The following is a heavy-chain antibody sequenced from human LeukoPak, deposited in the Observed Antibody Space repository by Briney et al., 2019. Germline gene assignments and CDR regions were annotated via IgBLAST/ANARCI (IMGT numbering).Heavy chain of an antibody. J-gene: IGHJ3*02. Sequence: GESLRLSSAASGFTFSSYWMHWVRQAPGKGLVWVSRINSDGSSTSYADSVKGRFTISRDNAKNTLYLQMNSLRAEDTAVYYCARDSVGARPDAFDIWGQGTMVTVSS. CDR2: INSDGSST. D-gene: IGHD1-26*01. CDR3: ARDSVGARPDAFDI. CDR1: GFTFSSYW. V-gene: IGHV3-74*01.